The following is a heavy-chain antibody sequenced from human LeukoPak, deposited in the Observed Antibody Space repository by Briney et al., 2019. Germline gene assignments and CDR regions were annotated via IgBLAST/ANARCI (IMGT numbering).Heavy chain of an antibody. CDR2: INPNSGGT. J-gene: IGHJ4*02. CDR1: GYTFTGYY. D-gene: IGHD1-26*01. CDR3: SIVGATTRYYFDY. Sequence: ASVKVSCKASGYTFTGYYMHWVRQAPGQGLEWMGRINPNSGGTNYAQKFQGRVTMTRDTSISTAYMELSRLRSDDTAVYYRSIVGATTRYYFDYWGQGTLVTVSS. V-gene: IGHV1-2*06.